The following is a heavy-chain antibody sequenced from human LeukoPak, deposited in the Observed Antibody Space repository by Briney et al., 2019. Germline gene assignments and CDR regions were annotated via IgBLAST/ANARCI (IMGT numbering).Heavy chain of an antibody. V-gene: IGHV4-34*01. D-gene: IGHD3-16*01. J-gene: IGHJ6*02. CDR2: INHSGST. Sequence: SETLSLTCAVYGGSFSGYYWSWLRQPQPPGKGLEWIGEINHSGSTKYNPSLKSRVTISVDTSKNQFSLKLSSVTAADTAVYYCARDYRSTIGGEYGMDVWGQGTTVTVSS. CDR3: ARDYRSTIGGEYGMDV. CDR1: GGSFSGYY.